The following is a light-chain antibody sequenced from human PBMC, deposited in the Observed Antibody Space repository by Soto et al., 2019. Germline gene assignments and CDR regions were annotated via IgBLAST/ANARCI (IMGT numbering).Light chain of an antibody. J-gene: IGLJ2*01. CDR1: SGHSSYA. CDR2: LNSDGSH. CDR3: QTWGSGIRVV. V-gene: IGLV4-69*01. Sequence: QPVLTQSPSASASLGASVKLTCTLSSGHSSYAIAWHQQQPEKGPRYLMKLNSDGSHSKGDGIPDRFSGSSSGAERYLTISSLQSEDEADYYCQTWGSGIRVVFGGETKLTVL.